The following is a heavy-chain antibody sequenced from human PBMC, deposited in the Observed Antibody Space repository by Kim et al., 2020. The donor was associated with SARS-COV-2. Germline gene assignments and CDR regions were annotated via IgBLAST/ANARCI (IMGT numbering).Heavy chain of an antibody. CDR3: TTRVVITIRDLGDAFDI. D-gene: IGHD3-22*01. Sequence: PVKGRFTISRADSKNTLYLQMNSLKTVDTAVYYCTTRVVITIRDLGDAFDIWGQGTMVTVSS. V-gene: IGHV3-15*01. J-gene: IGHJ3*02.